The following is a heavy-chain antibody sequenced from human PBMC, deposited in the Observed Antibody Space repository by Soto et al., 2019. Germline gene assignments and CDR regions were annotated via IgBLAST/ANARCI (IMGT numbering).Heavy chain of an antibody. CDR2: INPNSGST. D-gene: IGHD3-22*01. CDR3: ARGMTMIVVGDY. V-gene: IGHV1-46*03. J-gene: IGHJ4*02. Sequence: ASVKVSCKASGYTFTNYYIHWVRQAPGQGLEWMGIINPNSGSTSYAQKFQGRVTMTRDTSTSIVYMELSSLRSEDTAVYYCARGMTMIVVGDYWGQGTLVTVSS. CDR1: GYTFTNYY.